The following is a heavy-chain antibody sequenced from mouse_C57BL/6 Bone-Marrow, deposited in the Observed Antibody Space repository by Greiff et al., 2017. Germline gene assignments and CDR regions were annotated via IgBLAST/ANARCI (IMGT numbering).Heavy chain of an antibody. CDR3: ARNGYDSYWYFDV. CDR1: GYTFTSYW. CDR2: IDPSDSYT. J-gene: IGHJ1*03. V-gene: IGHV1-69*01. D-gene: IGHD2-2*01. Sequence: QVQLQQPGAELVMPGASVKLSCKASGYTFTSYWMHWVKQRPGQGLEWIGEIDPSDSYTNYNQKFKGKSTLTVDKSFSTAYMQLSSLTSEDSAVYYCARNGYDSYWYFDVWGTGTTVTVSS.